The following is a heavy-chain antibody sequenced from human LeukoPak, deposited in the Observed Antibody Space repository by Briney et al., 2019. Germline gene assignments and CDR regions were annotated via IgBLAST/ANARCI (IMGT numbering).Heavy chain of an antibody. J-gene: IGHJ4*02. V-gene: IGHV1-69*13. Sequence: SVKVSCKASGGTFSNYAISWVRQAPGQGLEWMGGIIPLFDTADYAQKFQGRLTITADESTSTAYMELSSLRSEDTAVYYCARSSIIAAAGPYYFDYWGQGTLVTVSS. CDR3: ARSSIIAAAGPYYFDY. CDR1: GGTFSNYA. CDR2: IIPLFDTA. D-gene: IGHD6-13*01.